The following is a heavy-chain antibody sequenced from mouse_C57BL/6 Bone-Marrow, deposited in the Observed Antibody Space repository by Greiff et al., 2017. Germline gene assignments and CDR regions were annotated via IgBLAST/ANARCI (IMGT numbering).Heavy chain of an antibody. Sequence: EVHLVESGAELVRPGASVKLSCTASGFNIKDDYMHWVKQRPEQGLEWIGWIDPENGDTEYASKFQGKATITADTSSNTAYLQLSSLTSEDTAVYYCTSSSAYWGQGTLVTVSA. D-gene: IGHD1-3*01. CDR3: TSSSAY. J-gene: IGHJ3*01. CDR1: GFNIKDDY. V-gene: IGHV14-4*01. CDR2: IDPENGDT.